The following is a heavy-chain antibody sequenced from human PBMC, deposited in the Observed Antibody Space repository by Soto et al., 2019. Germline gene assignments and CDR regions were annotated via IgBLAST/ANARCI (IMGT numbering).Heavy chain of an antibody. CDR1: GYTFTSYY. CDR2: INPSGGST. D-gene: IGHD2-15*01. J-gene: IGHJ6*02. Sequence: WASVKVSCKASGYTFTSYYMHWVRQAPGQGLEWMGIINPSGGSTSYAQKFQGRVTMTRDTSTNTVYMELSSLRSEDTAVYYCARAYCSGGSCYFPGPAVWGQGTTVTVSS. CDR3: ARAYCSGGSCYFPGPAV. V-gene: IGHV1-46*01.